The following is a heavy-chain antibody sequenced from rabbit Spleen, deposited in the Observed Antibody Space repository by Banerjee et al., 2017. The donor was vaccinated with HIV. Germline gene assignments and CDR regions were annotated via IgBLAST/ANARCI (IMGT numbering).Heavy chain of an antibody. Sequence: QSLEESGGDLVKPEGSLTLTCTASGFSFSSNEYMCWVRQAPGKGLEWIAYIYTGSSGSTWYASWVNGRFTISKSTSLNTVDLKMTSLTVADTATYFCAREHYIGYYTFNLWGPGTLVTVS. CDR1: GFSFSSNEY. CDR3: AREHYIGYYTFNL. J-gene: IGHJ4*01. D-gene: IGHD1-1*01. V-gene: IGHV1S43*01. CDR2: IYTGSSGST.